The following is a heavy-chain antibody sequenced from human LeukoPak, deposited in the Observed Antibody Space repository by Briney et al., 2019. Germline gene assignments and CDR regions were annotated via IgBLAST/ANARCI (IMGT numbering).Heavy chain of an antibody. J-gene: IGHJ4*02. D-gene: IGHD1-26*01. CDR3: AKDLSGNYRAYFDY. Sequence: PAGGSLRLSCAASGFTFSSNDMHWVRQTPGKGLEWVAVISSDGSTKFYADSVKGRFTISRDNSKNTLYLQMNTLRAEDTAVYYCAKDLSGNYRAYFDYWGQGTLVTVSS. CDR2: ISSDGSTK. V-gene: IGHV3-30*18. CDR1: GFTFSSND.